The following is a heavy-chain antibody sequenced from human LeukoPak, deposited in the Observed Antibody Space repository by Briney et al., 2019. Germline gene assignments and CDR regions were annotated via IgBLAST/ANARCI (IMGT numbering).Heavy chain of an antibody. CDR3: AKDREYSSGWYP. Sequence: GGSLRLSCAAAGFTFSSYAMSWVRQAPGKGLEWVSAISGSGGSTYYADSVKGRFTISRDNSKNTLYLQMNSLRAEDTAVYYCAKDREYSSGWYPWGQGTLVTVSS. CDR2: ISGSGGST. D-gene: IGHD6-19*01. V-gene: IGHV3-23*01. J-gene: IGHJ5*02. CDR1: GFTFSSYA.